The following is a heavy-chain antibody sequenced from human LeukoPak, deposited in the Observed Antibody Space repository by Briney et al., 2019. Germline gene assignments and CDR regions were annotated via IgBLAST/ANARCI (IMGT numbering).Heavy chain of an antibody. CDR3: ARWQQLIHYFDY. CDR2: IRYDGSNK. Sequence: GGSLRLSCAASGLTFSSYGMHWVRQAPGKGLEWVAFIRYDGSNKYYADSVKGRFTISRDNSKNTLYLQMNSLRAEDTAVYYCARWQQLIHYFDYWGQGTLVTVSS. CDR1: GLTFSSYG. V-gene: IGHV3-30*02. D-gene: IGHD6-13*01. J-gene: IGHJ4*02.